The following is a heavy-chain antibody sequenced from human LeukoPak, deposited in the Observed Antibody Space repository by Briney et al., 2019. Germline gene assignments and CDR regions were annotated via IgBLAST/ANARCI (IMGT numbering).Heavy chain of an antibody. J-gene: IGHJ6*03. V-gene: IGHV4-59*12. CDR1: GGSISSYY. D-gene: IGHD4-11*01. Sequence: PSETLSLTCTVSGGSISSYYWSWIRQPPGKGLEWIGYIYYSGSTNYNPSLKSRVTISVDTSKNQFSLKLSSVTAADTAVYYCARTHSNSLYYYYYYMDVWGKGTTVTVSS. CDR3: ARTHSNSLYYYYYYMDV. CDR2: IYYSGST.